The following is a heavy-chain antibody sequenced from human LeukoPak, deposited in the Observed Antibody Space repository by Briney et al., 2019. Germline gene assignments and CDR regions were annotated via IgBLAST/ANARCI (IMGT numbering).Heavy chain of an antibody. CDR1: GFTFTTYT. CDR2: INPDSGGT. J-gene: IGHJ3*02. CDR3: ARGTLTAPRSAFDI. Sequence: GASVKVSCKTSGFTFTTYTVHWVRQAPGQGLEWMAWINPDSGGTHYAQNFQGWVTMTRDTSISTAYMELSRLRSDVTAVYYCARGTLTAPRSAFDIWGQGTMVTVSS. V-gene: IGHV1-2*04. D-gene: IGHD1-14*01.